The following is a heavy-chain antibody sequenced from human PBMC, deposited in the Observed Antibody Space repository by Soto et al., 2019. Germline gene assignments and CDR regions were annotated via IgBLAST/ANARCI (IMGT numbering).Heavy chain of an antibody. Sequence: GGSLRLSCSASGFTFSSYAMHWVRQAPGKGLEYVSAISSNGGSTYYADSVKGRFTISRDNSKNTLYLQMSSLRAEDTAAYYCVKEGPPSVDYYDSSGYYVPYFQHWGQGTLVTVSS. CDR1: GFTFSSYA. J-gene: IGHJ1*01. CDR2: ISSNGGST. V-gene: IGHV3-64D*08. CDR3: VKEGPPSVDYYDSSGYYVPYFQH. D-gene: IGHD3-22*01.